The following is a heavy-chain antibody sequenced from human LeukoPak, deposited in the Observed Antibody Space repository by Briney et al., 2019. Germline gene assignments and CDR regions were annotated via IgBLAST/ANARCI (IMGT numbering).Heavy chain of an antibody. CDR2: ISSSSRYI. D-gene: IGHD1-26*01. Sequence: GGSLRLSCAASGFTFSSYSMNWVRQAPGKGLEWVSSISSSSRYIYYADSLKGRFTISRDNAKNSLYLQMNSLRAEDTAVYYCARLPGEWELLAFDYWGQGTLVAVSS. V-gene: IGHV3-21*01. J-gene: IGHJ4*02. CDR3: ARLPGEWELLAFDY. CDR1: GFTFSSYS.